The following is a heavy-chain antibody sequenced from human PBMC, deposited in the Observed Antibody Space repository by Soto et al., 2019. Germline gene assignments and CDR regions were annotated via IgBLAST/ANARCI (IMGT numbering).Heavy chain of an antibody. D-gene: IGHD1-20*01. Sequence: ASVKVSCKASGYTFTSYYMHWVRQAPGQGLEWMGIINPSGGSTSYAQKFQGRVTMTRDTSTSTVYMELSSLRSEDTAVYYCARVKGYNWNPDVNHYYYYGMDVWGQGTTVTVS. V-gene: IGHV1-46*01. J-gene: IGHJ6*02. CDR3: ARVKGYNWNPDVNHYYYYGMDV. CDR2: INPSGGST. CDR1: GYTFTSYY.